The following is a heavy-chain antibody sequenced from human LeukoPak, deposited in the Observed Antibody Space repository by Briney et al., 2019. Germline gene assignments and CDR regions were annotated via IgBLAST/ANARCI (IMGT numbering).Heavy chain of an antibody. CDR3: ARGVGAQTFDY. J-gene: IGHJ4*02. Sequence: SETLSLTCSVSGGSISNYFWTWIRQPPGKGLEWIGYIYSSGSTYYNPSLKSRVTISVDKSKNQFSLKLSSVTAADTAVYYCARGVGAQTFDYWGQGTLVTVSS. CDR2: IYSSGST. D-gene: IGHD1-26*01. CDR1: GGSISNYF. V-gene: IGHV4-59*12.